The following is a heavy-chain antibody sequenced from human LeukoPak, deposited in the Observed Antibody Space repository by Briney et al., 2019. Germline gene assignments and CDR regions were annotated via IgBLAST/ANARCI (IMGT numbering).Heavy chain of an antibody. J-gene: IGHJ6*02. D-gene: IGHD2-21*02. CDR1: GYTFTSYG. Sequence: ASVKVSCKASGYTFTSYGVSWVRQAPGQGLEWMGWIRGSKGDTSYAQRFQGRVTMTRETSTSTACMELRSLTSDDTAVYYCAREASGDCPTHYHGMDVWGQGTTVTVSS. V-gene: IGHV1-18*01. CDR3: AREASGDCPTHYHGMDV. CDR2: IRGSKGDT.